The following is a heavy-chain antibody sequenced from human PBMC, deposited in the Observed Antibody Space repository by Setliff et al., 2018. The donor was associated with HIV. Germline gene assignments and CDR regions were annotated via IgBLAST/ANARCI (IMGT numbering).Heavy chain of an antibody. V-gene: IGHV4-39*01. CDR2: IYYNGIT. CDR1: GGSIGTTTYY. J-gene: IGHJ4*02. D-gene: IGHD2-15*01. CDR3: ARRIFHSSFPSFDS. Sequence: KPSETLSLTCAVSGGSIGTTTYYWGWIRRPPGKWLEWIGSIYYNGITYYNPSLKGRFTISVDTSKNQFSLKVTSVTAADTAVYCCARRIFHSSFPSFDSWGRGTLVTVSS.